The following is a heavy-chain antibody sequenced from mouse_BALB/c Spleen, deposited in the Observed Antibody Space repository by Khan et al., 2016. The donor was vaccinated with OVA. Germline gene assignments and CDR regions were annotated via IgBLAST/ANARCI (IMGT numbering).Heavy chain of an antibody. D-gene: IGHD1-2*01. CDR3: ARTARIKY. J-gene: IGHJ2*01. V-gene: IGHV3-2*02. Sequence: QLEESGPGLVKPSQSLSLTCTVTGYSITSGCGWNWIRQFPGNKLEWMGYISYSGSTNYNPSLKSRISITRDTSKNQFFLQLNSVTTEDTATYYCARTARIKYWGQGTTLTVSS. CDR2: ISYSGST. CDR1: GYSITSGCG.